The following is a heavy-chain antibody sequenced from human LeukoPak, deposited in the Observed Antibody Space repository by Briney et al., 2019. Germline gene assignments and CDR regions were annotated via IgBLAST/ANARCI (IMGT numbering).Heavy chain of an antibody. CDR1: GYTFTSYY. Sequence: ASVKVSCKASGYTFTSYYIHLVRQAPGQGLEWMGIINASGGSTSYAQKSKGRATMTRDTSTSTVYMELSSLRSEDTAVYFCARAGGIYFDYWGQGTLVTVSS. V-gene: IGHV1-46*01. CDR3: ARAGGIYFDY. CDR2: INASGGST. D-gene: IGHD3-16*01. J-gene: IGHJ4*02.